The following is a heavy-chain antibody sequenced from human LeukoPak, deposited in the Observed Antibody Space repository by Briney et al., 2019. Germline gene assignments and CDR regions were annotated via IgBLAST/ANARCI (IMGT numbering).Heavy chain of an antibody. CDR3: ARVQTGIAAAGPFDY. V-gene: IGHV3-21*01. Sequence: GGTLRLSCAASGFTFSRYGMNWVRQAPGKGLEWVSSISSSSSYIYYADSVKGRFTISRDNAKNSLYLQMNSLRAEDTAVYYCARVQTGIAAAGPFDYWGQGTLVTVSS. J-gene: IGHJ4*02. CDR1: GFTFSRYG. D-gene: IGHD6-13*01. CDR2: ISSSSSYI.